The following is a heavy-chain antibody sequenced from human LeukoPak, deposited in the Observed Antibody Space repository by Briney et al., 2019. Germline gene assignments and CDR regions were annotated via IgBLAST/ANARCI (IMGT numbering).Heavy chain of an antibody. CDR3: ARGRGDDILTGSFDP. CDR1: GFTFSSHW. CDR2: VKQDGSDK. D-gene: IGHD3-9*01. Sequence: SGGSLRLSCAASGFTFSSHWMSWVRQAPGKGLEWVGNVKQDGSDKYYVDSVKGRFTISRDNTRNSLYLQMHSLRAEDTAVYYCARGRGDDILTGSFDPWGQGTLVTVSS. V-gene: IGHV3-7*01. J-gene: IGHJ5*02.